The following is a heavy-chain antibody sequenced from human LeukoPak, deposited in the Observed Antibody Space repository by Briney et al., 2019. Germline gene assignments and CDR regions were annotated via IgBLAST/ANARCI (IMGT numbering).Heavy chain of an antibody. D-gene: IGHD2-21*02. V-gene: IGHV3-21*01. CDR1: GFTFSSYN. Sequence: GGSLRLSCAASGFTFSSYNMNWVRQAPGKGLEWVSSISSSSSYIYYADSVKGRFTISRDNAKNSLYLQMNSLRAEDTAVYYCARDTYCGGDCYSNYFDYWGQGTLVTVSS. J-gene: IGHJ4*02. CDR3: ARDTYCGGDCYSNYFDY. CDR2: ISSSSSYI.